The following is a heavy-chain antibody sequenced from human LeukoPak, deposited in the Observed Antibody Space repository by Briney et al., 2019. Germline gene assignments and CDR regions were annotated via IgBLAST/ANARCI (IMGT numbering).Heavy chain of an antibody. CDR2: INHSGST. D-gene: IGHD2-2*01. V-gene: IGHV4-34*01. CDR3: ARGISVVPAAPYYYYYYYMDV. Sequence: PSETLSLXCAVYGGSYSGYYWSWIRRPPGKGLEWIGEINHSGSTNYNPSLKSRVTISVDSSKNQFSLKLSSVTAADTAVYYCARGISVVPAAPYYYYYYYMDVWGKGTTVTVSS. CDR1: GGSYSGYY. J-gene: IGHJ6*03.